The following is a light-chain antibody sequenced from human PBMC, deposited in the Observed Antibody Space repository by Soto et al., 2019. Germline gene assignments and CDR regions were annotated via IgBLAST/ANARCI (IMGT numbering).Light chain of an antibody. CDR3: QVWDSSSDVV. CDR1: NIGSKS. CDR2: YDS. Sequence: SYELTQPPSVSVAPGKTARITCGGNNIGSKSVHWYQQKTGQAPVLVIYYDSDRPSGIPERFSGSNSGNTATLTISRVEAGDEADYYCQVWDSSSDVVFGGGTKLTVL. J-gene: IGLJ2*01. V-gene: IGLV3-21*04.